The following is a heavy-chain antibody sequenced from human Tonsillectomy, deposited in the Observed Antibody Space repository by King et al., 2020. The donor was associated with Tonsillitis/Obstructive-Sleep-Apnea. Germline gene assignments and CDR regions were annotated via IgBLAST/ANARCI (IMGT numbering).Heavy chain of an antibody. CDR3: ARTGMTRFEYSSSFPYPYYGMDV. CDR1: GGSISSYY. V-gene: IGHV4-59*01. Sequence: QLQESGPGLVKPSETLSLTCTVSGGSISSYYWSWIRQPPGKGLEWIGYIYYSGSSNYNPSLKRRVTISVDTSKNQFSLKLSSVTAADTAVYYCARTGMTRFEYSSSFPYPYYGMDVWGQGTTVTVSS. J-gene: IGHJ6*02. D-gene: IGHD6-6*01. CDR2: IYYSGSS.